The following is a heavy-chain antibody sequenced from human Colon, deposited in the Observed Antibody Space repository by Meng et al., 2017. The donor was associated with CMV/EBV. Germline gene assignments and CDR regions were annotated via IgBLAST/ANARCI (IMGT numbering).Heavy chain of an antibody. CDR2: IYWDDDN. V-gene: IGHV2-5*02. Sequence: QITLNESGPTLVKPTQTLTLTCTFSGFSLRTPEVGVHWIRQPPGKALEWLALIYWDDDNQFRPSLKNRITITKDTSKNQVVLTMTNTDPVDTATYYCAHGRGWLTDYWGQGTLVTVSS. D-gene: IGHD6-19*01. J-gene: IGHJ4*02. CDR3: AHGRGWLTDY. CDR1: GFSLRTPEVG.